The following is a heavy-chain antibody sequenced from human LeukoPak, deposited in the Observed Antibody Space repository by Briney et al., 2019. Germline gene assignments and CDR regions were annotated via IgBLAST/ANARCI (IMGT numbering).Heavy chain of an antibody. J-gene: IGHJ6*03. CDR1: GFTFDDYA. CDR3: AKGPDPYYYYYMDV. Sequence: GGSLRLSCAASGFTFDDYAMHWVRQAPGKGLEWVSLISWDGGSTYYADSVKGRFTISRDNSKNSLYLQMNSLRAEDTALYYCAKGPDPYYYYYMDVWGKGTTVTVSS. CDR2: ISWDGGST. V-gene: IGHV3-43D*03.